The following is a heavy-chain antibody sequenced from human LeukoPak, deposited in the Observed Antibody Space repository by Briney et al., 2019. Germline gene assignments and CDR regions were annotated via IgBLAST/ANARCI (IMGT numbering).Heavy chain of an antibody. CDR3: AKDFGCSSTSCYSVY. D-gene: IGHD2-2*02. Sequence: PGGSLRLSCAASGFTFSSYAMSWVRQAPGKGLEWVSAISGRGGSTYYADSVKGRFTISRDNSKNTLYLQMNSLRAEDTAVYYCAKDFGCSSTSCYSVYWGQGTLVTVSS. CDR1: GFTFSSYA. CDR2: ISGRGGST. V-gene: IGHV3-23*01. J-gene: IGHJ4*02.